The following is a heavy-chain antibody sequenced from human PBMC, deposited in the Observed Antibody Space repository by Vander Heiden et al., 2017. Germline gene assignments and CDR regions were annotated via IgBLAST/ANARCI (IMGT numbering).Heavy chain of an antibody. CDR2: ISGSGGST. V-gene: IGHV3-23*01. J-gene: IGHJ4*02. D-gene: IGHD3-22*01. Sequence: EVQLLESGGGLVQPGGSLRLSCAASGFTFSGYAMSWVRQAPGKGLEWVSAISGSGGSTYYADSVKGRFTISRDNSKNTLYLQMNSLRAEDTAVYYCALPPRWDYYDSSGSVWGQGTLVTVSS. CDR3: ALPPRWDYYDSSGSV. CDR1: GFTFSGYA.